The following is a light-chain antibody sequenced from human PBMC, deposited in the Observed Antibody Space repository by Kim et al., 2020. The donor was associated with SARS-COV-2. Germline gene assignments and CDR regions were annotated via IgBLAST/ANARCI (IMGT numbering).Light chain of an antibody. CDR2: KIS. CDR3: MQATQFPYT. V-gene: IGKV2-24*01. CDR1: HSLVDSYGDTY. Sequence: DILLTQTPLSSPVTLGQPASISCRSSHSLVDSYGDTYLTWLHQRPGQAPRLLIYKISNRFSGVPDRFSGSGAGTDFTLTISRVEAEDVGLYYCMQATQFPYTFGQGTKLEI. J-gene: IGKJ2*01.